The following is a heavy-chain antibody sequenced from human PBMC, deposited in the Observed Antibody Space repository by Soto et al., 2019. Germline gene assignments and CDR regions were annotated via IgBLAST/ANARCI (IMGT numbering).Heavy chain of an antibody. Sequence: SETLSLTCTVSGGSISSGGYYWSWIRQHPGKGLEWIGYIYYSGSTYYNPSLKSRVTISVDTSKNQFSLKLSSVTAADTAVYYCATADYDFWSGYSNYYYYYYMDVWGKGTTVTVSS. CDR3: ATADYDFWSGYSNYYYYYYMDV. CDR1: GGSISSGGYY. CDR2: IYYSGST. D-gene: IGHD3-3*01. V-gene: IGHV4-31*03. J-gene: IGHJ6*03.